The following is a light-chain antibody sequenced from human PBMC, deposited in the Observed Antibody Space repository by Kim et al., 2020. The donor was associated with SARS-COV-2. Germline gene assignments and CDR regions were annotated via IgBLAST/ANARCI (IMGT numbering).Light chain of an antibody. CDR3: NSRDNNDNVL. CDR2: GKN. V-gene: IGLV3-19*01. CDR1: NLRTYY. Sequence: VALGQTVRITCQGDNLRTYYTTWFQQKPGQASIVVFYGKNNRPSGIPDRFSGSSSGNTASLTITATQAGDEADYYCNSRDNNDNVLFGGGTQLTVL. J-gene: IGLJ2*01.